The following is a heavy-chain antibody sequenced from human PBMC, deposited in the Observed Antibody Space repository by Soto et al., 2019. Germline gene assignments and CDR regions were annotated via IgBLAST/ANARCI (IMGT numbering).Heavy chain of an antibody. D-gene: IGHD6-13*01. V-gene: IGHV3-74*01. CDR2: INSDGSST. Sequence: GGSLRLSCAASGFTFSSYWMHWVRQAPGKGLVWVSRINSDGSSTSYADSVKGRFTISRDNAKNTLYLQMNSLRAEDTAVYYCARSFLTTRNTQNLAAAGPAVPYYYYYMDVWGKGTTVTVSS. J-gene: IGHJ6*03. CDR3: ARSFLTTRNTQNLAAAGPAVPYYYYYMDV. CDR1: GFTFSSYW.